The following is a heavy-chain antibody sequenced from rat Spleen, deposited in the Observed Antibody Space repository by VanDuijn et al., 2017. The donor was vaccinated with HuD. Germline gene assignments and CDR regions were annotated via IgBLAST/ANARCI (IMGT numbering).Heavy chain of an antibody. CDR1: GFTFSDYN. CDR3: TTTYFYSTYPPFAY. J-gene: IGHJ3*01. V-gene: IGHV5-7*01. D-gene: IGHD1-2*01. CDR2: ITNTGRNT. Sequence: EVRLMESGGGLVRPGRSLKLSCAASGFTFSDYNMAWVRQAPKKGLEWVATITNTGRNTYYPDSVKGRFTISRDNAKSTLYLQMDSLRSEDTAIYYCTTTYFYSTYPPFAYWGQGTLVTVSS.